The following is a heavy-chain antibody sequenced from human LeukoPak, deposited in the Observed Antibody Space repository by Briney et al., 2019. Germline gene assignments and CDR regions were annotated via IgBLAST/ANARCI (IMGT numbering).Heavy chain of an antibody. V-gene: IGHV1-18*01. CDR3: AREPDYGGYFDY. J-gene: IGHJ4*02. D-gene: IGHD4-23*01. CDR2: ISAYNGNT. Sequence: ASVTVSCTASGYTFTSYGISWVRQAPGQGLEWMGWISAYNGNTNYAQKLQGRVTMTTDTSTSTAYMELRSLRSDDTAVYYCAREPDYGGYFDYWGQGTLVTVSS. CDR1: GYTFTSYG.